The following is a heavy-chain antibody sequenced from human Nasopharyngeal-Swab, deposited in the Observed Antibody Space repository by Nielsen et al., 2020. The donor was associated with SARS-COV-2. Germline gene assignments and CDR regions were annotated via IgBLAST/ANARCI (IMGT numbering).Heavy chain of an antibody. J-gene: IGHJ4*02. CDR1: GFTFSNAW. CDR3: TTDGRVVVIAPRGSVYDY. V-gene: IGHV3-15*01. CDR2: IKSKTDCGST. Sequence: GESLKISCAASGFTFSNAWMSWVRQAPGKGLEWVGRIKSKTDCGSTDYAATVKGRFTISRDDAKNTLYLQMNSLKTEDTALYYCTTDGRVVVIAPRGSVYDYWGQGTLVTVSS. D-gene: IGHD3-22*01.